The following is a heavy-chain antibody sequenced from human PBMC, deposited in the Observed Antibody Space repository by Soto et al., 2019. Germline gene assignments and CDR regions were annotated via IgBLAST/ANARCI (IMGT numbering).Heavy chain of an antibody. J-gene: IGHJ6*02. CDR3: AKDISPYSYVFHYGMDV. V-gene: IGHV3-23*01. CDR2: LSGSGAGT. D-gene: IGHD5-18*01. Sequence: GGSLRLSCAASGFTFNTYAMNWVRQAPGKGLEWVSALSGSGAGTYYADSVKGRFTISRDNSKNTLYLQMNSLRAEDTAVYFCAKDISPYSYVFHYGMDVWGQGTTVTVSS. CDR1: GFTFNTYA.